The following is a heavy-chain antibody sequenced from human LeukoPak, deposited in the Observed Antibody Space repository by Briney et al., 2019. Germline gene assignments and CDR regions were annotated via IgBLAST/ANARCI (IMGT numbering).Heavy chain of an antibody. Sequence: PGRSLRLSCAASGFTFDDYAMHWVRHAPGKGLEWVSGISWNSGSIGYADSVKGRFTISRDNAKNSLYLQMNSLRAEDTALYYCAKDMMREHEPDRDTYALDYWGQGTLVTVSS. D-gene: IGHD1-14*01. CDR1: GFTFDDYA. CDR2: ISWNSGSI. V-gene: IGHV3-9*01. CDR3: AKDMMREHEPDRDTYALDY. J-gene: IGHJ4*02.